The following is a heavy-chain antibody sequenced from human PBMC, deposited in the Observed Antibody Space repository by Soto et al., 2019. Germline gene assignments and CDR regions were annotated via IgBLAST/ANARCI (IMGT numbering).Heavy chain of an antibody. V-gene: IGHV4-4*02. J-gene: IGHJ4*02. CDR1: GDSISSDKW. CDR2: IHHSGRT. D-gene: IGHD2-21*02. CDR3: ARGGDWQFDY. Sequence: QVQLQESGPGLVKPSGTLSLTCAVSGDSISSDKWWSWVRQPPGKGLEWIGEIHHSGRTNYNPSLEXRVTILVEKSKNKVDLELSSMTAADTAVYYCARGGDWQFDYWGQGTLVTVSS.